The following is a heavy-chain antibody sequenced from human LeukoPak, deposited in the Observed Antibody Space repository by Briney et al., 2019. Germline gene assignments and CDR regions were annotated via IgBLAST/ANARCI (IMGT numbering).Heavy chain of an antibody. CDR1: GFTFSSYA. D-gene: IGHD2-21*01. CDR3: AKDVALEDSFDY. V-gene: IGHV3-23*01. J-gene: IGHJ4*02. CDR2: ISGSGGST. Sequence: GVSLRLSCAASGFTFSSYAMSWVRQAPGKGLEWVSAISGSGGSTYYADSVKGRFTISRDNSKNTLFLQMNSLRAEDTAVYYCAKDVALEDSFDYWGQGALVAVSS.